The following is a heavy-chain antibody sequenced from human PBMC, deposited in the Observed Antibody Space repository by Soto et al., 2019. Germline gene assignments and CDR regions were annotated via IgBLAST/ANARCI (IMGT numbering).Heavy chain of an antibody. Sequence: SLRRSCAASGFTFDDYDMHWVRQAPGKGLEWVSGISWNSGSIGYADSVKGRFTISRDNAKNSLYLQMNSLRAEDTALYYCAKDSYSGYVGAFDIWGQGTMVTVSS. CDR1: GFTFDDYD. D-gene: IGHD5-12*01. J-gene: IGHJ3*02. V-gene: IGHV3-9*01. CDR3: AKDSYSGYVGAFDI. CDR2: ISWNSGSI.